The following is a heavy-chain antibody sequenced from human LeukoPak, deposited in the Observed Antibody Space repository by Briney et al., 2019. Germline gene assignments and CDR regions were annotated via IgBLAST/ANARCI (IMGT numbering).Heavy chain of an antibody. D-gene: IGHD3-9*01. J-gene: IGHJ3*02. CDR2: ISYSGST. V-gene: IGHV4-59*08. Sequence: SETLSLTCTVSGGSISSYYWSWIRQPPGKGLEWIGYISYSGSTNYNPSLKSRVTISIDPAKNQFSLKLRSVTAADTAIYYCARQGYDILTGYIDAFDIWGQGTMVTVSS. CDR1: GGSISSYY. CDR3: ARQGYDILTGYIDAFDI.